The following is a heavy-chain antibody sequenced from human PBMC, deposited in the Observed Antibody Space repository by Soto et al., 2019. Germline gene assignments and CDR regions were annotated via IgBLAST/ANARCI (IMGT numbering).Heavy chain of an antibody. J-gene: IGHJ4*02. Sequence: QVQLVQSGAEVKKPGSSVKVSCKASGGTFSSYAISWVRQAPGQGLEWMGGIIPIFGTANYAQKLQGRVTITADESTSTAYMELSSLRSEDTAVYYCARDRGRYYDSSGYYYGLWVYWGQGTLVTVSS. CDR1: GGTFSSYA. D-gene: IGHD3-22*01. CDR2: IIPIFGTA. CDR3: ARDRGRYYDSSGYYYGLWVY. V-gene: IGHV1-69*12.